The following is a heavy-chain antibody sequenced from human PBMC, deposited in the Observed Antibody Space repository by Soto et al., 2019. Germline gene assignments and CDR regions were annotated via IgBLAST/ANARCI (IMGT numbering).Heavy chain of an antibody. CDR2: ISSSSSTI. V-gene: IGHV3-48*02. D-gene: IGHD2-8*01. CDR3: ARASAKDIVLMVYAPDY. Sequence: GGSLRLSCAASGFTFSSYSMNWVRQAPGKGLEWVSYISSSSSTIYYADSVKGRFTISRDNAKNSLYLQMNSLRDEDTAVYYCARASAKDIVLMVYAPDYWGQGTLVTVSS. CDR1: GFTFSSYS. J-gene: IGHJ4*02.